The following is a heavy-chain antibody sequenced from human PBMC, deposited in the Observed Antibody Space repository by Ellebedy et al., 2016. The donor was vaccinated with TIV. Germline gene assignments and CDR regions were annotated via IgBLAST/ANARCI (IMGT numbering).Heavy chain of an antibody. CDR1: GFSFSDYN. Sequence: GESLKISCAASGFSFSDYNMSWVRQAPGKRLERVAAISSDGADIYYADSVKGRFTISRDTSKNTLYLHMNSLRVEDTAIYYCAKGGFRNWFDPWGQGTLVTVSS. J-gene: IGHJ5*02. D-gene: IGHD1-14*01. CDR2: ISSDGADI. V-gene: IGHV3-23*01. CDR3: AKGGFRNWFDP.